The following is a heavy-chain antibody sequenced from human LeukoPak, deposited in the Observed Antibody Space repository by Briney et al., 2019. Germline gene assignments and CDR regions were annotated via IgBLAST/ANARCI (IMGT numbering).Heavy chain of an antibody. CDR3: ARDMILEWLLHAFDI. V-gene: IGHV1-69*01. CDR1: GGTFSSYA. CDR2: IIPIFGTA. Sequence: SVEVSCKASGGTFSSYAISWVRQAPGQGLEWMGGIIPIFGTANYAQKFQGRVTITADESTSTAYMELSSLRSEDTAVYYCARDMILEWLLHAFDIWGQGTMVTVSS. D-gene: IGHD3-3*01. J-gene: IGHJ3*02.